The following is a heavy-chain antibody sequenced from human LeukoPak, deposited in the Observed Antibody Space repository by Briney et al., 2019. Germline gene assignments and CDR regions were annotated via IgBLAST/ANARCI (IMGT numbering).Heavy chain of an antibody. CDR2: IYYSGST. V-gene: IGHV4-30-4*01. D-gene: IGHD2-15*01. J-gene: IGHJ4*02. CDR3: ARGSCSGGSCYSDY. Sequence: PSETLSLTCTVSGGSISSGDYYWSWIRQPPGKGLEWIGYIYYSGSTYYNPSLKSRVTISVDTSKNQFSLKLSSVTAADTAVYYCARGSCSGGSCYSDYWGQGTLVTVSS. CDR1: GGSISSGDYY.